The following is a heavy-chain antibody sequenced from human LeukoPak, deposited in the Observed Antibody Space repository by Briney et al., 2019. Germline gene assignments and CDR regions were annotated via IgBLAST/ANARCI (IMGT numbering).Heavy chain of an antibody. Sequence: GGSLRLSCAASGFTFSSYGMHWVRQAPGKGLEWVAVIWYDGSNKYYADSVKGRFTISRDNSKNTLYLQMNSLRAEDTAVYYCARGGGYISGGPFDYWGQGTLVTVSS. CDR2: IWYDGSNK. D-gene: IGHD1-26*01. CDR1: GFTFSSYG. J-gene: IGHJ4*02. V-gene: IGHV3-33*01. CDR3: ARGGGYISGGPFDY.